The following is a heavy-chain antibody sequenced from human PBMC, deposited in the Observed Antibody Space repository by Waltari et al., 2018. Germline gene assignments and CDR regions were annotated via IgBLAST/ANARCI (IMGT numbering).Heavy chain of an antibody. CDR1: AGSFSGYY. Sequence: QVQLQQWAAGLLKPSQTLSLTCLVYAGSFSGYYWCWTRQPPGKGLEWSGEIKHSGSTNYNPSLKSRVTISVDTSKNQFSLKLSSVTAADTAVYYCARSYGSGSYYPYWGQGTLVTVSS. CDR2: IKHSGST. V-gene: IGHV4-34*01. J-gene: IGHJ4*02. CDR3: ARSYGSGSYYPY. D-gene: IGHD3-10*01.